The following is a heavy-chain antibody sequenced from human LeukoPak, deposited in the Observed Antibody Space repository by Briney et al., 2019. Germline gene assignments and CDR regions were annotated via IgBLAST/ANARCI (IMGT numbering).Heavy chain of an antibody. D-gene: IGHD6-13*01. Sequence: SETLSLTCTVSGGSISSYYWSWIRQPPGKGLEWIGYIYTSGCTNYNPSLKSRVTILVDTSKNQFSLKLSSVTAADTAVYYCARQSGIAAAGPGNWLDPWGQGTLVTVSS. J-gene: IGHJ5*02. V-gene: IGHV4-4*09. CDR3: ARQSGIAAAGPGNWLDP. CDR1: GGSISSYY. CDR2: IYTSGCT.